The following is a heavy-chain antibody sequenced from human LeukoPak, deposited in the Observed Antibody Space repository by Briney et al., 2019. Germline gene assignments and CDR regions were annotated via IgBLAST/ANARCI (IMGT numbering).Heavy chain of an antibody. CDR2: INPSGGST. J-gene: IGHJ6*02. CDR1: GYTLTSYY. CDR3: ARGGIVATGSYGMDV. Sequence: ASVNVSCQASGYTLTSYYMHGVRQAPGQGLDRLGIINPSGGSTSYAQKFQGRVTITRDTSTRTVYMELGSLRSEDTAVYYCARGGIVATGSYGMDVWGQGTTVTVSS. V-gene: IGHV1-46*01. D-gene: IGHD5-12*01.